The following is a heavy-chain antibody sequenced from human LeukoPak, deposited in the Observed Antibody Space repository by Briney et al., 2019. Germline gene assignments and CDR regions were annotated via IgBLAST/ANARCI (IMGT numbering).Heavy chain of an antibody. CDR1: GGSISSGGYY. J-gene: IGHJ4*02. Sequence: SQTLSLTCTVSGGSISSGGYYWSWIRQPRGKGLEWIGYIYHSGSTYYNPSLKSRVTISVDTSKNQFSLKLSSVTAADTAVYYCASGGRGSMVRGAPNFDYWGQGTLVTVSS. D-gene: IGHD3-10*01. V-gene: IGHV4-30-2*01. CDR3: ASGGRGSMVRGAPNFDY. CDR2: IYHSGST.